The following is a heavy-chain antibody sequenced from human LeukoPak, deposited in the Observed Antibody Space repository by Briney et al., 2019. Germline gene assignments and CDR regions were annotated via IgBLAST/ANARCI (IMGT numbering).Heavy chain of an antibody. CDR2: IYYSGGT. CDR3: ARDRPEMGKSGYSSSWYSTFYGMDV. V-gene: IGHV4-59*01. CDR1: GGSISSYY. D-gene: IGHD6-13*01. Sequence: SETLSLTCTVSGGSISSYYWSWIRQPPGKGLEWIGYIYYSGGTNYNPSLKSRVTISVDTSKNQFSLKLSSVAAADTAVYYCARDRPEMGKSGYSSSWYSTFYGMDVWGQGTTVTVSS. J-gene: IGHJ6*02.